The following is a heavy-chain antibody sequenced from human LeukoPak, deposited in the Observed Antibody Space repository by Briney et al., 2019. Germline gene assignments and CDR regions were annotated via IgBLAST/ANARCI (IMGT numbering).Heavy chain of an antibody. CDR1: GFTVSSNY. CDR3: ARTTFYYDSGYYFDY. CDR2: IYSGGST. Sequence: GGSLRLSCAASGFTVSSNYMSWVRQAPGKGLEWVSVIYSGGSTNYADSVKGRFTISRDNSKNTLYLQMNSLRAEDTAVYYCARTTFYYDSGYYFDYWGQGTLVTVSS. D-gene: IGHD3-22*01. J-gene: IGHJ4*02. V-gene: IGHV3-66*01.